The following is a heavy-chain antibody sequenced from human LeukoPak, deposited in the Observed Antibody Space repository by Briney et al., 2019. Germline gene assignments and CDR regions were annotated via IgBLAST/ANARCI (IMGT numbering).Heavy chain of an antibody. CDR3: AKDLVPSQWFGEWY. CDR1: GFTFSSYA. Sequence: PGGSLRLSCAASGFTFSSYAMSWVRQAPGKGLEWVSAISGSGGSTYYADSVKGRFTISRDNSKNTLYLQMNSQRAEDTAVYYCAKDLVPSQWFGEWYWGQGTLVTVSS. V-gene: IGHV3-23*01. D-gene: IGHD3-10*01. CDR2: ISGSGGST. J-gene: IGHJ4*02.